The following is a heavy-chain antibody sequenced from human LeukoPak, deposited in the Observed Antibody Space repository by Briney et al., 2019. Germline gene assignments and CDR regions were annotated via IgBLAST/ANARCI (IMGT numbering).Heavy chain of an antibody. CDR2: INHPVHT. D-gene: IGHD2/OR15-2a*01. J-gene: IGHJ4*02. V-gene: IGHV4-34*01. CDR1: GGSFTTYY. CDR3: VRGPYNSDAGY. Sequence: SETLSLTCAVYGGSFTTYYWSWIRQPPGKGLEWIGEINHPVHTNYNPSLKSRVSMSVDSSQNQISLKLHSVTAADTAVYFCVRGPYNSDAGYWGQGTLVTVSS.